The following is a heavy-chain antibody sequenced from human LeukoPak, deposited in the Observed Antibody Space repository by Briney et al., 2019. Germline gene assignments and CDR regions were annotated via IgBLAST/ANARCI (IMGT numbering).Heavy chain of an antibody. CDR2: IRYDGSNK. CDR3: ASEGQWLRFDY. J-gene: IGHJ4*02. Sequence: GGSLRLSCAASGSASGFTFSSYGMHWVRQAPGKGLEWVAFIRYDGSNKYYADSVKGRFTISRDNSKNTLFLQMNSLRAEDTAVYYCASEGQWLRFDYWGQGTLVTVSS. V-gene: IGHV3-30*02. CDR1: GFTFSSYG. D-gene: IGHD5-12*01.